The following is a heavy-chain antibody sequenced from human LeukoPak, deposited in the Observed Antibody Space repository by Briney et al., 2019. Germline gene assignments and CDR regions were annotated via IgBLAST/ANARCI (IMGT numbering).Heavy chain of an antibody. CDR3: ARTYRSSDPFDY. J-gene: IGHJ4*02. CDR1: GYTFTNYW. Sequence: GESLKISCKGSGYTFTNYWIAWVHQMPGKGLEWMGIIYPGDSDTRYSPSLQGQVTLSADKSISTAFLQWSSLEASDTAMYYCARTYRSSDPFDYWGQGTLVTVSS. CDR2: IYPGDSDT. D-gene: IGHD6-6*01. V-gene: IGHV5-51*07.